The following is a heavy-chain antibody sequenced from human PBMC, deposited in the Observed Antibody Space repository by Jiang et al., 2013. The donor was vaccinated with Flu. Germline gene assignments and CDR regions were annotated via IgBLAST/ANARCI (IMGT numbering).Heavy chain of an antibody. CDR2: TYYRSKWYN. Sequence: SQTLSLTCAISGDSVSSDSAIWNWIRQSPSRGLEWLGRTYYRSKWYNDYAVSVKSRITVNPDTSKNQFSLQLNSVTPEDTAVYYCASTGPNSKYFQHWGQGTLVTVSS. CDR1: GDSVSSDSAI. J-gene: IGHJ1*01. CDR3: ASTGPNSKYFQH. D-gene: IGHD4/OR15-4a*01. V-gene: IGHV6-1*01.